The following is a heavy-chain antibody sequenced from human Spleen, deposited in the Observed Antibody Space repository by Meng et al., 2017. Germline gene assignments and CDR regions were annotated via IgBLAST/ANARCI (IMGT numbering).Heavy chain of an antibody. CDR1: GGSFSGYY. CDR3: GGSSGYPIDY. J-gene: IGHJ4*02. D-gene: IGHD3-22*01. Sequence: HVQLQQWGAGLVKPSETPSLTCAVYGGSFSGYYWSWIRQPPGKGLEWIGEINHSGSTNYNPSLKSRVTISVDTSKNQFSLKLSSVTAADTAVYYCGGSSGYPIDYWGQGTLVTVSS. CDR2: INHSGST. V-gene: IGHV4-34*01.